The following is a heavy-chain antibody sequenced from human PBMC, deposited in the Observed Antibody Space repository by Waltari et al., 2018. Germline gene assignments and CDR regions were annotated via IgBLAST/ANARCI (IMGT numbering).Heavy chain of an antibody. V-gene: IGHV1-2*02. D-gene: IGHD3-16*02. CDR1: GKPLPGDY. CDR2: INPNSVGT. J-gene: IGHJ4*02. CDR3: ARETYDYVWGSYRH. Sequence: QVQLVQSGAEVKKPGASVKVSCKASGKPLPGDYMHWVGQAPGQGLEWMGWINPNSVGTNYAQKFQGRVTMTRDTSISTAYMELSRLRSDDTAVYYCARETYDYVWGSYRHWGQGTLVTVSS.